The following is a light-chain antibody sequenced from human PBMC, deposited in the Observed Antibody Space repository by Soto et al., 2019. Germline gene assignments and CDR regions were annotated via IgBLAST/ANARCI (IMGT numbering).Light chain of an antibody. CDR1: QNVRSN. J-gene: IGKJ3*01. V-gene: IGKV3-15*01. CDR3: QQRSNWPFT. Sequence: EIVMTQSPAILSVSPGERATLSCRASQNVRSNLAWYQQKPGQAPRLLIYGASTRGTGIPDRFSGSGSGTEFTLTISSLQSEDFALYYCQQRSNWPFTFGPGTKVDLK. CDR2: GAS.